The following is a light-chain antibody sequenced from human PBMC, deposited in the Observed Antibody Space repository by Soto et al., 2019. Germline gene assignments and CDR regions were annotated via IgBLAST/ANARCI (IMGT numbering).Light chain of an antibody. CDR2: DAS. CDR3: QQRTNWPLT. Sequence: EIVLTQSPATLSLSPGERATLSCRASQTISSYLAWYQQKPGQAPRLLIYDASNRAAGIPARFSGFGSRTDFTLTISSLEPEDVAIYYCQQRTNWPLTFGGGTNVEIK. CDR1: QTISSY. V-gene: IGKV3-11*01. J-gene: IGKJ4*01.